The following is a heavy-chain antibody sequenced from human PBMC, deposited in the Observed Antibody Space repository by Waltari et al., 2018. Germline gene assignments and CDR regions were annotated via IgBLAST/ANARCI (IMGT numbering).Heavy chain of an antibody. CDR1: GFTFSSYA. CDR3: ATHYCSSTSCYVDY. D-gene: IGHD2-2*01. J-gene: IGHJ4*02. CDR2: ISGSGGST. V-gene: IGHV3-23*01. Sequence: EVQLLESGGGLVQPGGSLRLSCAASGFTFSSYAMSWVRQAPGKGLEWVSAISGSGGSTYYADSVKVRFTISRDNSKNTLYLQMNSLRAEDTAVYYCATHYCSSTSCYVDYWGQGTLVTVSS.